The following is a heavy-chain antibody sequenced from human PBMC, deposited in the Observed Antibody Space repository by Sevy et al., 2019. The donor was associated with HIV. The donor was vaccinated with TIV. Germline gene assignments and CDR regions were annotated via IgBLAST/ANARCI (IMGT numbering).Heavy chain of an antibody. Sequence: GGSLRLSCAASGFTFSSYWMSWVRQAPGKGLEWVANIKQYGSEKYYVDSVKGRLTISRDNTKNYLYLQMNSLGAEDTAVYYCARDQGNTGIYYYYCMDFWGQGTTVTVSS. D-gene: IGHD3-10*01. CDR1: GFTFSSYW. CDR2: IKQYGSEK. V-gene: IGHV3-7*01. CDR3: ARDQGNTGIYYYYCMDF. J-gene: IGHJ6*02.